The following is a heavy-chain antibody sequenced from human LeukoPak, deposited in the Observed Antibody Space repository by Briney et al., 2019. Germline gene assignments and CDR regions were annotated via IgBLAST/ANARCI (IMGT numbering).Heavy chain of an antibody. J-gene: IGHJ6*02. D-gene: IGHD1-26*01. V-gene: IGHV3-30*03. Sequence: GGSLRLSCAASGFTVSSNYMHWVRQAPGKGLEWVAVISYDGRNQKYVDSAKGGFTISRDNSKNTLYLQMNSLRAEDTAVYYCAREGVGGMDVWGQGTTVTVSS. CDR1: GFTVSSNY. CDR3: AREGVGGMDV. CDR2: ISYDGRNQ.